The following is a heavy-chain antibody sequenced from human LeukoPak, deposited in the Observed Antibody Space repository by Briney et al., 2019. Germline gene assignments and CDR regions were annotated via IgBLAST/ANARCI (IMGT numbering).Heavy chain of an antibody. J-gene: IGHJ3*02. Sequence: SETLSLTCSVSGYAITSVFDWGWIRQPPGKGREWIASMHFGGATYYNPSLKSRVTISMDKPKNQFSLKLRSFNAADTAVYYCARDWSHAAFDMWGQGPMVTVSS. V-gene: IGHV4-38-2*02. CDR2: MHFGGAT. CDR1: GYAITSVFD. CDR3: ARDWSHAAFDM. D-gene: IGHD3-3*01.